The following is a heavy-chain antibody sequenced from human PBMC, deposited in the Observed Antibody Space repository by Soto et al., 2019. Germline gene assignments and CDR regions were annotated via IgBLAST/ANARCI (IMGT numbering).Heavy chain of an antibody. Sequence: EASVKVSCKASGGTFSSYAISWVRQAPGQGLEWMGGIIPIFGTANYAQKFQGRVTITADESTSTAYMELSSLRSEDTAVYYCARGVKLERRSVSYYGMDVWGQGTTVTVSS. CDR2: IIPIFGTA. CDR3: ARGVKLERRSVSYYGMDV. V-gene: IGHV1-69*13. CDR1: GGTFSSYA. J-gene: IGHJ6*02. D-gene: IGHD1-1*01.